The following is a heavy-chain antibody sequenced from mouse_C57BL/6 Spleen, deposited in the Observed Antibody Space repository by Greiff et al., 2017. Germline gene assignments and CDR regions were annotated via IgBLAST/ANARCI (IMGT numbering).Heavy chain of an antibody. Sequence: DVMLVESGGGLVKPGGSLKLSCAASGFTFSDYGMHWVRQAPEKGLEWVAYISSGSSTIYYADTVKGRFTISRDNAKNTLFLQMTSLGSEDTAMYYCATTVVAPGFAYWGQGTLVTVSA. CDR3: ATTVVAPGFAY. D-gene: IGHD1-1*01. V-gene: IGHV5-17*01. CDR2: ISSGSSTI. J-gene: IGHJ3*01. CDR1: GFTFSDYG.